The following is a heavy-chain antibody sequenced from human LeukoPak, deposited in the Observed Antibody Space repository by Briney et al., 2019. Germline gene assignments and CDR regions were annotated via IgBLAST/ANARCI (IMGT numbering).Heavy chain of an antibody. CDR1: GYTFTSYD. V-gene: IGHV1-8*03. CDR2: MNPNSGNT. CDR3: ARVGRARHMTPSLWSKHYYYYMDV. Sequence: GASVKVSCKASGYTFTSYDINWVRQATGQGLEWMGWMNPNSGNTGYAQKFQGRVTITRNTSISTAYMELSSLRSEDTAVYYCARVGRARHMTPSLWSKHYYYYMDVWGKGTTVTVSS. D-gene: IGHD2-21*01. J-gene: IGHJ6*03.